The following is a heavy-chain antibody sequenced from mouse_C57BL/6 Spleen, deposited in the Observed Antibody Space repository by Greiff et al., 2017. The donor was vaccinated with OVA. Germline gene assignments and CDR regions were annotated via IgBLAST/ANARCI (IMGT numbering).Heavy chain of an antibody. J-gene: IGHJ2*01. CDR2: INPSSGYT. CDR1: GYTFTSYT. CDR3: ERIYDGYYGYFDY. Sequence: QVQLQQSGAELARPGASVKMSCKASGYTFTSYTMHWVTQRPGQGLEWIGYINPSSGYTKYNQKFKDKATLTADKSSRTAYMQRSSLTSEDSAVYYCERIYDGYYGYFDYWGQGTTLTVSS. D-gene: IGHD2-3*01. V-gene: IGHV1-4*01.